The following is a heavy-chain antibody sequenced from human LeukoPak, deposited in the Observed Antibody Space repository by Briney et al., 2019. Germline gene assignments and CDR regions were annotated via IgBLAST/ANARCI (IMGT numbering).Heavy chain of an antibody. CDR2: ISYDGSNK. V-gene: IGHV3-30-3*01. J-gene: IGHJ6*02. D-gene: IGHD3-3*01. CDR3: ARDQRFLEWLTYYYYYGMDV. Sequence: GGSLRLSCAASGFTFSSYAMHWVRQAPGKGLEWVAVISYDGSNKYYADSVKGRFTISRDNSKNTLYLQMNSLRAEDTAVYYCARDQRFLEWLTYYYYYGMDVWGQGTTVTVSS. CDR1: GFTFSSYA.